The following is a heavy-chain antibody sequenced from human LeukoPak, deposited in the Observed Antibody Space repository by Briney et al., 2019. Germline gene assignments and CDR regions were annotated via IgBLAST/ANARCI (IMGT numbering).Heavy chain of an antibody. D-gene: IGHD1-26*01. CDR1: GFTFSNYA. V-gene: IGHV3-23*01. CDR2: ISGSGNNR. J-gene: IGHJ5*02. CDR3: AKDYEPLVGVHRWGDWFDP. Sequence: GGSLRLSCAASGFTFSNYAMNWVRQAPGKGLEWVSVISGSGNNRYYADSVKGRFTISRDNSKNTLYLQMNSLRAEDTAVYYCAKDYEPLVGVHRWGDWFDPWGQGTLVTVSS.